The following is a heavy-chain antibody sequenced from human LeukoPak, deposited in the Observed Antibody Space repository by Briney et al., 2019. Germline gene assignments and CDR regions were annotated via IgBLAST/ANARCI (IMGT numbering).Heavy chain of an antibody. CDR3: ATDRGGYDPLHH. CDR1: GFTFSDYT. CDR2: ISYGSEYI. D-gene: IGHD5-12*01. V-gene: IGHV3-21*01. J-gene: IGHJ5*02. Sequence: GGSLRLSCAASGFTFSDYTLDWVRQAPGEGLGCDSSISYGSEYIHYADSVEGRYTISRDNAKNSLQLQMNSLRAEDTAIYYCATDRGGYDPLHHWGQGTLVTVSS.